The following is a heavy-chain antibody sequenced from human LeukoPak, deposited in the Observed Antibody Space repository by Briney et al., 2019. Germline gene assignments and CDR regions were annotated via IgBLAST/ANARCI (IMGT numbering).Heavy chain of an antibody. D-gene: IGHD3-10*01. CDR1: GGSISSGGYS. CDR2: IYHSGST. Sequence: SQTLSLTCAVSGGSISSGGYSWSWIRQPPGKGLEWIGYIYHSGSTNYNPSLKSRVTISVDTSKNQFSLKLSSVTAADTAVYYCARGYYYGSGSPRDIAAAEYYYYGMDVWGKGTTVTVSS. J-gene: IGHJ6*04. CDR3: ARGYYYGSGSPRDIAAAEYYYYGMDV. V-gene: IGHV4-30-2*01.